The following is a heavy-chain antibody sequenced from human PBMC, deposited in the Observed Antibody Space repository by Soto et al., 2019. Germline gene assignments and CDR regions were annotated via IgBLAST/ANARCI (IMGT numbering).Heavy chain of an antibody. Sequence: QVQLVQSGAEVKKPGSSVKVSCKASGGTFSSYAISWVRQAPGQGLEWMGGIIPIFGTANYAQKFQGRVTITAEETTSAAYMELSSMRSEDTAVYYCARDLGKWQQLAVDYYSGLDVWGQGTTVTVSS. V-gene: IGHV1-69*01. CDR2: IIPIFGTA. CDR3: ARDLGKWQQLAVDYYSGLDV. CDR1: GGTFSSYA. J-gene: IGHJ6*02. D-gene: IGHD6-13*01.